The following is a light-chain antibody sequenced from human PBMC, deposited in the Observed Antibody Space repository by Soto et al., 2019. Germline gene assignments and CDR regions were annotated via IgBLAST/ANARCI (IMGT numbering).Light chain of an antibody. CDR1: RSDVGGYNY. CDR2: DVS. CDR3: CSYAGSYTWV. Sequence: QSVLTQPRSVSGSPGQSVTISCAGTRSDVGGYNYVSWYQQYPGKAPTLMIYDVSKRPSGVPDRFSCSKSGNTASLTISGLQAEDEADYYCCSYAGSYTWVFGTGTKVTVL. J-gene: IGLJ1*01. V-gene: IGLV2-11*01.